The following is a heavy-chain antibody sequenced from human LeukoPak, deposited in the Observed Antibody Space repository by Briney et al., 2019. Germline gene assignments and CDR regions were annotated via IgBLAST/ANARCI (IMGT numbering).Heavy chain of an antibody. CDR1: GGSFSGYY. D-gene: IGHD3-22*01. Sequence: SETLSLTCAVYGGSFSGYYWSWIRQPSGKGLEWIGEINHSGSTNYNPSLKSRVTISVDTSKNQFSLKLSSVTAADTAVYYCAISSGYYYYYGMDVWGQGTTVTVSS. CDR2: INHSGST. CDR3: AISSGYYYYYGMDV. J-gene: IGHJ6*02. V-gene: IGHV4-34*01.